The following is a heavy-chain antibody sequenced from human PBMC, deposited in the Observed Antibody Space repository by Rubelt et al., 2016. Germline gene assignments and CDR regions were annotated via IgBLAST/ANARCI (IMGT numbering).Heavy chain of an antibody. CDR2: IYKRGST. V-gene: IGHV4-4*08. CDR3: ARGGLRGGRAQHC. CDR1: GGSIRDYY. J-gene: IGHJ4*02. Sequence: QVQLQESGPGLVKPSETLSLTCTVSGGSIRDYYCNWIRQPPGKGLEWIGYIYKRGSTSYNHSLKGRVTISADTSKKQFSLKLTSVTAADTAVYYCARGGLRGGRAQHCWSQGTLVTVSS. D-gene: IGHD3/OR15-3a*01.